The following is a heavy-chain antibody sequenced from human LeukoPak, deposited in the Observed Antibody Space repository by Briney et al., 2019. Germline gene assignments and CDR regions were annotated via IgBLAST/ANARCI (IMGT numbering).Heavy chain of an antibody. CDR2: IKPDGSEK. V-gene: IGHV3-7*01. J-gene: IGHJ4*02. D-gene: IGHD3-3*01. CDR3: ARDASAYY. CDR1: GFSFSSYW. Sequence: GGSLRLSCEGSGFSFSSYWMTWVRQSPGKGLEWVATIKPDGSEKYYVDSVKGRFTISRDNAKRSLYLQMDSLRAEDTAVYYCARDASAYYWGQGTLVTVSS.